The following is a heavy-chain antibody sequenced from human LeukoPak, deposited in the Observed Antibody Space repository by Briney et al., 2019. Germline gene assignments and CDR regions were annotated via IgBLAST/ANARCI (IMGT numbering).Heavy chain of an antibody. CDR3: AREGDGRVLLWFGELLRSDNYYYGMDV. J-gene: IGHJ6*02. CDR2: ISAYNGNT. Sequence: ASVKVSCKASGYTFTSYGISWVRQAPGQGLEWMGWISAYNGNTNYAQKLQGRVTMTTDTSTSTAYMELRSLRSDDTAVYYCAREGDGRVLLWFGELLRSDNYYYGMDVWGQGTTVTVSS. D-gene: IGHD3-10*01. CDR1: GYTFTSYG. V-gene: IGHV1-18*01.